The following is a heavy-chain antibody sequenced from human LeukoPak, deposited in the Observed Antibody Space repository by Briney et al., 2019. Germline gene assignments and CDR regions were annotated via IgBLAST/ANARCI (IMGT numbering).Heavy chain of an antibody. CDR3: ARTTTVTTDGVGAEDWFDP. J-gene: IGHJ5*02. V-gene: IGHV6-1*01. Sequence: PSQTLSLTCAISGDSVSSNSAAWNWIRQSPSRGLEWLGRTYYRSKWYNDYAVSVKSRITINPDTSKNQFSLQLNSVTPEDTAVYYCARTTTVTTDGVGAEDWFDPWGQGTLVTVSS. CDR1: GDSVSSNSAA. CDR2: TYYRSKWYN. D-gene: IGHD4-17*01.